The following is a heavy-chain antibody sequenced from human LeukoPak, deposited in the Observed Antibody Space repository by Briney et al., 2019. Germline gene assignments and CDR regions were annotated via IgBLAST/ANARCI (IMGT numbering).Heavy chain of an antibody. Sequence: PGGSLRLSCAASGFTFSSYGMHWVRQAPGKGLEWVAFIRYDGSNKYYADSVKGRFTISRDNSKNTLYLQMNSLRAEDTAVYYCAKPMTTVTTYYFDYWGQGTLVTVSS. CDR2: IRYDGSNK. CDR1: GFTFSSYG. J-gene: IGHJ4*02. CDR3: AKPMTTVTTYYFDY. V-gene: IGHV3-30*02. D-gene: IGHD4-17*01.